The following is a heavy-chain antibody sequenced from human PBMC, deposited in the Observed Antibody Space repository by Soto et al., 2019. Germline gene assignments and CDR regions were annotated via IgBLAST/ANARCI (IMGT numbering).Heavy chain of an antibody. V-gene: IGHV3-23*01. D-gene: IGHD6-19*01. CDR2: IIGSGDKT. J-gene: IGHJ1*01. Sequence: GGSLRLSCAASGFTFSNYAMSWVRQAPGKGLEWVSAIIGSGDKTYYADSVKGRFTISRDNSQNTLYLQMNSLRTEDTAVYYCAKGVPGIAVAGTGYFQHWGQGTLVTVSS. CDR1: GFTFSNYA. CDR3: AKGVPGIAVAGTGYFQH.